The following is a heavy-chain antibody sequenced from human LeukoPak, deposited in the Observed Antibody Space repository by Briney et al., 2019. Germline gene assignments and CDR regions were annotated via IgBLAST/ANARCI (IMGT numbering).Heavy chain of an antibody. CDR3: AKDLYGGHFDY. CDR1: GFTFSSYS. Sequence: GGSLRLSCAASGFTFSSYSMNWVRQAPGKGLEWVSSISSSSSYIYYADSVKGRFTISRDNSKNTLYLQMNSLRAEDTAVYYCAKDLYGGHFDYWGQGTLVTVSS. D-gene: IGHD4-23*01. V-gene: IGHV3-21*01. CDR2: ISSSSSYI. J-gene: IGHJ4*02.